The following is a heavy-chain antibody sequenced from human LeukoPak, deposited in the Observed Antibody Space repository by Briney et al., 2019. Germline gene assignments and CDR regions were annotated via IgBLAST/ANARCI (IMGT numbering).Heavy chain of an antibody. J-gene: IGHJ4*02. V-gene: IGHV4-34*01. CDR1: GGSFSGYY. D-gene: IGHD6-19*01. CDR3: ASMKPGIAVAGQFDY. CDR2: INHSGST. Sequence: SETLSLTCAVYGGSFSGYYWSWIRQPPGKGLEWIGEINHSGSTNYNPSLKSRVTISVDTSKNQFSLKLSSVTAADTAVYYCASMKPGIAVAGQFDYWGQGTLVTVSS.